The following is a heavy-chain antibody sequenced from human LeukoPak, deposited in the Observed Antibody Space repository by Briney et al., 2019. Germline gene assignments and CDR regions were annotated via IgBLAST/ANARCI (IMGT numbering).Heavy chain of an antibody. D-gene: IGHD2-21*02. CDR3: ARDLGHIVVVTAQYYFDY. CDR2: INPNSGGT. V-gene: IGHV1-2*02. Sequence: AASVKVSCKASGYTFTGYYMHWVRQAPGQGLEWMGWINPNSGGTNYAQKFQGRVTMTRDTSISTAYMELSRLRSDDTAVYYCARDLGHIVVVTAQYYFDYWGQGTLVTVSS. CDR1: GYTFTGYY. J-gene: IGHJ4*02.